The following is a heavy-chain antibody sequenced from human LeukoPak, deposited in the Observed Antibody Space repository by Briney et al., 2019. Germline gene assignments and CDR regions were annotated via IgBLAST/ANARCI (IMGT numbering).Heavy chain of an antibody. CDR3: AGGYIYGSTYYYMDV. V-gene: IGHV4-59*01. D-gene: IGHD5-18*01. CDR2: IYYSGST. Sequence: SETLSLTCTVSGGSISSYYRSWIRQPPGKGLEWIGYIYYSGSTNYNPSLKSRVTISVDTSKNQFSLKLSSVTAADTAVYYCAGGYIYGSTYYYMDVWGKGTTVTTSS. J-gene: IGHJ6*03. CDR1: GGSISSYY.